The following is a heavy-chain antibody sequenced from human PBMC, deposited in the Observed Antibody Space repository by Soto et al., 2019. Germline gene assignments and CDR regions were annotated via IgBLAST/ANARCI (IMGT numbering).Heavy chain of an antibody. CDR1: GYSFNTHW. J-gene: IGHJ5*02. Sequence: GESLKISCKGSGYSFNTHWIGWVRQMPVKGPEWMGIIYPGDSDTRYTPSFQGQVTISADKSISTAYLQWSSLRASDTAMYYCARVRIPYCSGGSCPGLDPWGQGTQVTVSS. V-gene: IGHV5-51*01. D-gene: IGHD2-15*01. CDR3: ARVRIPYCSGGSCPGLDP. CDR2: IYPGDSDT.